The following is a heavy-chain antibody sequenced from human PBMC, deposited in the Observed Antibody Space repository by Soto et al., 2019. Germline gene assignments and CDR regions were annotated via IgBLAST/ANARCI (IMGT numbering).Heavy chain of an antibody. CDR1: GFTFSSYW. D-gene: IGHD2-21*01. V-gene: IGHV3-74*01. CDR2: ITNDGKSA. J-gene: IGHJ6*03. CDR3: ASVAWGGPDV. Sequence: VQLVESGGGLVQPGGSLRLSCAASGFTFSSYWMQWVRQTPGKGLVWVGRITNDGKSAYYADSVKGRFTISIDNAKNKLYLQMNGLREDDTSVFFCASVAWGGPDVWGKGTTVIV.